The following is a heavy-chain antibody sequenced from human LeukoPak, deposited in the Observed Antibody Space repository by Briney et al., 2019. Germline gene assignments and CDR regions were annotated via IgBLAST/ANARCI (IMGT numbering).Heavy chain of an antibody. D-gene: IGHD6-19*01. J-gene: IGHJ4*02. CDR2: IYNSGSKT. V-gene: IGHV3-23*05. Sequence: GGSLRLSCTASGFSFSTYSMTGVRQGPGKGLQWVSSIYNSGSKTFYAASVKGRFTISRDKSKNTLYLQMNSLTAEETAIYYCSKDVVPDSGWDLDYWGQGTLVTASS. CDR1: GFSFSTYS. CDR3: SKDVVPDSGWDLDY.